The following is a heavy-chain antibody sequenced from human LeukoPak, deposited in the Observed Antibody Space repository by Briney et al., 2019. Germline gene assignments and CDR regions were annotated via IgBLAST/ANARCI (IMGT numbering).Heavy chain of an antibody. CDR3: ARGDHVRIYAESAFDI. D-gene: IGHD5/OR15-5a*01. J-gene: IGHJ3*02. CDR2: IIPIFGTA. Sequence: EASVKVSCKASGGTFSSYAISWVRQAPGQGLEWMGGIIPIFGTANYAQKFQGRVTMTRDTSTSTVYMELSSLRSEDTAVYYCARGDHVRIYAESAFDIWGQGTMVSVSS. CDR1: GGTFSSYA. V-gene: IGHV1-69*05.